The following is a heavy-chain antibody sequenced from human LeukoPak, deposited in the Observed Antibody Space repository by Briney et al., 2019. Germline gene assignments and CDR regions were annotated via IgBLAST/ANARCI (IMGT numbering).Heavy chain of an antibody. CDR3: ARGIPGYFGTSGYYYEY. CDR1: GDSISSNYW. CDR2: IHHSGST. D-gene: IGHD3-22*01. J-gene: IGHJ4*02. V-gene: IGHV4-4*02. Sequence: SETLSLTCAVSGDSISSNYWWTWVRQPPGKGLGWIGEIHHSGSTNYSPSLKSRVTVSVDNSRNEFSLSLSSVSAADTAVYYCARGIPGYFGTSGYYYEYWGQGTLVTVSS.